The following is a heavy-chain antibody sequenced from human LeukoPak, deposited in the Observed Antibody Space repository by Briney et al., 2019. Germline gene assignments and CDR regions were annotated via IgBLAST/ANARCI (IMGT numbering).Heavy chain of an antibody. Sequence: GGSLRLSCAASGFTFSSYWMSWVRQAPGKGLEWVANIKQDGSEKYYADSVKGRFTISRDNAKNTLSLQMNSLRAEDTGLYYCARADGSHYGLKDYWGQGTLVTVSS. CDR1: GFTFSSYW. D-gene: IGHD1-26*01. J-gene: IGHJ4*02. CDR3: ARADGSHYGLKDY. V-gene: IGHV3-7*04. CDR2: IKQDGSEK.